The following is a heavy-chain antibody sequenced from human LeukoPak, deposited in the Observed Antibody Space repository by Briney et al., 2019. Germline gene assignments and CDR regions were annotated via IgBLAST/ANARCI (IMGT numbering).Heavy chain of an antibody. D-gene: IGHD3-10*01. CDR1: GFIFSTNW. V-gene: IGHV3-7*01. J-gene: IGHJ4*02. Sequence: GSLRLSCAASGFIFSTNWMSWFRQAPGKGLEWVANINQDGSEKYYVDSVKGRLTISSDNAKNSLYLQMNSLRAEDTAVYYCARIGLYYSSRYYFDFWGQGTLVTVSS. CDR3: ARIGLYYSSRYYFDF. CDR2: INQDGSEK.